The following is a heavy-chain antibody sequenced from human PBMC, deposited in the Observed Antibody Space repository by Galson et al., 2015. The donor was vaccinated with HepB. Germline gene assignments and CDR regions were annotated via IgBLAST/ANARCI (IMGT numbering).Heavy chain of an antibody. CDR2: IYPGDSDT. J-gene: IGHJ5*02. CDR1: GYSFTSYW. V-gene: IGHV5-51*01. D-gene: IGHD5-12*01. Sequence: QSGAEVKKPGESLKISCMGSGYSFTSYWIGWVRQMPGKGLEWMGIIYPGDSDTRYSPSFQGQVTISADKSISTAYLQWSSLKASDTAMYYCARHPVATPRPLNWFDPWGQGTLVTVSS. CDR3: ARHPVATPRPLNWFDP.